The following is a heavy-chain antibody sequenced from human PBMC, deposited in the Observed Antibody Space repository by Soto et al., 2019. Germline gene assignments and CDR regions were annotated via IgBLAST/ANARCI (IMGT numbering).Heavy chain of an antibody. J-gene: IGHJ4*01. CDR2: IYPSDSDA. D-gene: IGHD3-9*01. V-gene: IGHV5-51*01. Sequence: LGESLKISCKASGYSFSSYWIAWVRQMPGKGLEWMGIIYPSDSDARYSPSFEGQVTISVDTSINTAYLQWSYLKASDSAMYFCARQSDYNILTGYWYYFDYWGHGSLVTVSS. CDR1: GYSFSSYW. CDR3: ARQSDYNILTGYWYYFDY.